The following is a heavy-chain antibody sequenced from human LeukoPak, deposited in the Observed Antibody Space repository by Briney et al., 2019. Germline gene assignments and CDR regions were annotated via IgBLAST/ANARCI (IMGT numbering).Heavy chain of an antibody. CDR1: GYAFTRHD. J-gene: IGHJ4*02. V-gene: IGHV1-18*01. Sequence: ASVKVSCKASGYAFTRHDMHWVRQAPGQGLECMGWISAYNGNTNYAQKLQGRVTMTTDTSTSTAYMELRSLRSDDTAVYYCARDPRGYCSGGSCYPEHFDYWGQGTLVTVSS. CDR3: ARDPRGYCSGGSCYPEHFDY. D-gene: IGHD2-15*01. CDR2: ISAYNGNT.